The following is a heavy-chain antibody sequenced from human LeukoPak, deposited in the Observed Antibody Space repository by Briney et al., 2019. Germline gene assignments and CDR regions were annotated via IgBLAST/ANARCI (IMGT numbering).Heavy chain of an antibody. CDR2: SSSVGSYK. J-gene: IGHJ6*04. D-gene: IGHD3-10*02. V-gene: IGHV3-21*01. CDR3: AELGITMIGGV. Sequence: GGSLRLSCAASGFIFSDYDMNWVRQAPGEGLEWVALSSSVGSYKYYGDYVKGRFTISRDNAKALVYLQLSSLRAVDTAVYYCAELGITMIGGVWGKGTTVTISS. CDR1: GFIFSDYD.